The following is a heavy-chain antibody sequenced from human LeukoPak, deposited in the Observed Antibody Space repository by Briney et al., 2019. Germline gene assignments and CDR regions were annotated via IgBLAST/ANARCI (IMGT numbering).Heavy chain of an antibody. D-gene: IGHD3-10*01. CDR1: GGTFSSYA. CDR3: ARDRAGIYGSGSLDY. J-gene: IGHJ4*02. V-gene: IGHV1-69*05. CDR2: IIPIFGTA. Sequence: ASVKVSCKSSGGTFSSYAISWVRQAPGQGLEWLGGIIPIFGTANYAQKFQGRVTIITDESTSTAYMELSSLRSEDTAVYYCARDRAGIYGSGSLDYWGQGTLVTVSS.